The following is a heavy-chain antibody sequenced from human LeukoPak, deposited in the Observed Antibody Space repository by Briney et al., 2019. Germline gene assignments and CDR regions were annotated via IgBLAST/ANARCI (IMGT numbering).Heavy chain of an antibody. J-gene: IGHJ6*02. CDR2: INHSGST. CDR3: ARLPYSGSYYYYYGMDV. CDR1: GGSFSGYY. Sequence: SSETLSPTCAVYGGSFSGYYWSWIRQPPGKGLEWIGEINHSGSTNYNPSLKSRVTISVDTSKNQLSLKLSSVTAAGTAVYYCARLPYSGSYYYYYGMDVWGQGTTVTVSS. D-gene: IGHD1-26*01. V-gene: IGHV4-34*01.